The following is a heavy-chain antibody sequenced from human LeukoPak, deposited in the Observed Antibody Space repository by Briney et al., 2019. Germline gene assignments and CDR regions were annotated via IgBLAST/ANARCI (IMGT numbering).Heavy chain of an antibody. D-gene: IGHD5-12*01. CDR1: GFSFSSYP. CDR2: IGSNGDGK. CDR3: ATDSGYDHHGLFDY. J-gene: IGHJ4*02. V-gene: IGHV3-64*01. Sequence: GGSLRLSCAASGFSFSSYPMHWVRQAPGKGLEYVSVIGSNGDGKYYANSVKGRFTISRDNSKNTLYLQMNSLRAEDTAVYYCATDSGYDHHGLFDYWGQGTLVTVSS.